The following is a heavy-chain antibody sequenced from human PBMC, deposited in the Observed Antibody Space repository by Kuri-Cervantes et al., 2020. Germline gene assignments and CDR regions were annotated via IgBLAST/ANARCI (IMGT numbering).Heavy chain of an antibody. CDR2: IYYSGST. V-gene: IGHV4-30-4*01. J-gene: IGHJ4*02. CDR3: AGSVVVAAAFDY. Sequence: SETLSLTCTVSGGSISSGDYYWSWIRQPPGKGLEWIGYIYYSGSTYYNPSLKSRVTISVDTSKNQFSLKLSSVTAADTAVYYCAGSVVVAAAFDYWGQGTLVTVSS. CDR1: GGSISSGDYY. D-gene: IGHD2-15*01.